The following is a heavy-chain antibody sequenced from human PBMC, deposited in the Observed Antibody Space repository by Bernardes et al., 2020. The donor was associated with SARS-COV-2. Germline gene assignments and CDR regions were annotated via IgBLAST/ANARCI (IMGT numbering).Heavy chain of an antibody. J-gene: IGHJ5*02. CDR2: FYTSTNT. V-gene: IGHV4-61*02. CDR1: GASINSVRYY. D-gene: IGHD6-19*01. CDR3: ARRLAEYNWFDP. Sequence: SEPLSLTCTVSGASINSVRYYWSWLRQTAGKGLEWIGRFYTSTNTRYNPSLKSRVSISVDTSKNQFSLELRSVTAADTGVYYCARRLAEYNWFDPWGQGILVTVSS.